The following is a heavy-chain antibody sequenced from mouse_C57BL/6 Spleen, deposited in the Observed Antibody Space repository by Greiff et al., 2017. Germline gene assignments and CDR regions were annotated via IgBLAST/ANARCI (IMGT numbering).Heavy chain of an antibody. CDR3: ATGGITTLVATGYWYFDV. V-gene: IGHV5-17*01. J-gene: IGHJ1*03. CDR1: GFTFSDYG. CDR2: ISSGSSTI. Sequence: EVQRVESGGGLVKPGGSLKLSCAASGFTFSDYGMHWVRQAPEQGLEWVAYISSGSSTIYYADKVKGRFTISRDNAKNTLFLQMTILRSEDTAMYYGATGGITTLVATGYWYFDVWGTGTTVTVSS. D-gene: IGHD1-1*01.